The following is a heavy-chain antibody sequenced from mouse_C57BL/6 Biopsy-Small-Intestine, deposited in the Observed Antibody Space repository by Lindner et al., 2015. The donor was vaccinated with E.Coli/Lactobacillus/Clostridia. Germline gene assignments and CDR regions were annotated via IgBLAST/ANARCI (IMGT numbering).Heavy chain of an antibody. V-gene: IGHV1-84*02. CDR2: IRGANGNT. CDR1: GYTFSGEYEY. J-gene: IGHJ4*01. D-gene: IGHD2-3*01. CDR3: ARDGPSEMVEFDF. Sequence: SVKVSCKTSGYTFSGEYEYLYWLRQAPGQGFEWVGWIRGANGNTVSAQKFRGRVTLTRDTSINTAYMELSSLTSDDTAVYYCARDGPSEMVEFDFWGQGTLVTVSS.